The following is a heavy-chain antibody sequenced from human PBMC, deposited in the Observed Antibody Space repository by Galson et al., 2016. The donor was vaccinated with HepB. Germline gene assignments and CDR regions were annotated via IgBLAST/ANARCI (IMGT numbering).Heavy chain of an antibody. Sequence: SLRLSCAASGFTFSSYAMHWVRQAPGKGLEWVAVISYDGSNKYYADSVKGRFAISRDNSNNTLYLQMNSLRVVDTALYFCAREDPPKGAYCGGDCYSIPDFWGQGTLVTVSS. D-gene: IGHD2-21*02. V-gene: IGHV3-30*09. J-gene: IGHJ4*02. CDR3: AREDPPKGAYCGGDCYSIPDF. CDR2: ISYDGSNK. CDR1: GFTFSSYA.